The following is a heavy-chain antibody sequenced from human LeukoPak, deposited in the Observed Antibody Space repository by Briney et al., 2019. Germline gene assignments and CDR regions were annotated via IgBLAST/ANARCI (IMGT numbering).Heavy chain of an antibody. CDR1: GFTFSNYW. J-gene: IGHJ6*02. Sequence: GGSLRLSCAASGFTFSNYWMSWVRQAPGKGLEWVANIKQDGSEKCYVDSVKGRYTISRDNAKNSLYLQMNSLRAEDTAVYYCARDRWELLSNSYHYCGLDVWGQGTTVTVSS. CDR3: ARDRWELLSNSYHYCGLDV. D-gene: IGHD2-15*01. V-gene: IGHV3-7*01. CDR2: IKQDGSEK.